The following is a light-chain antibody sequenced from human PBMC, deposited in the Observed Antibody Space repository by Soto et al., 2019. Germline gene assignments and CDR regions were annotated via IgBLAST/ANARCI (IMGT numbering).Light chain of an antibody. CDR3: QQYNTYST. CDR2: DAS. V-gene: IGKV1-5*01. Sequence: DIQMTQSPSTLSASVGDRVTVTCRASQSINSWLAWYQQKPGKAPKLLIYDASSLQSGVPSRFSGGGSGTEFTLTISSLQPDDFATYYCQQYNTYSTFGQGTRLEIK. J-gene: IGKJ5*01. CDR1: QSINSW.